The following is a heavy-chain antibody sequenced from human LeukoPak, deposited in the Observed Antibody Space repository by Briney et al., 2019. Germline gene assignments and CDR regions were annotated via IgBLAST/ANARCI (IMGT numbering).Heavy chain of an antibody. J-gene: IGHJ4*02. D-gene: IGHD2-8*01. CDR2: ITSRGEST. CDR3: AREGIVLMVYHFDY. CDR1: GFTFSIYA. Sequence: GGSLRLSCAASGFTFSIYAMSWVRQAPGKGLQWVSSITSRGESTWYVDSVKGRFTITRDNAKNSLSLQMNSLRAEDTAVYYCAREGIVLMVYHFDYWGQGTLVTVSS. V-gene: IGHV3-21*01.